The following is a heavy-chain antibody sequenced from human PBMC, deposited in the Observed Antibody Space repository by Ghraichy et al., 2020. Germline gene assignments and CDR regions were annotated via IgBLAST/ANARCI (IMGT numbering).Heavy chain of an antibody. V-gene: IGHV4-39*01. D-gene: IGHD3-16*01. CDR1: GVSISNSHYY. J-gene: IGHJ4*02. Sequence: SETLSLTCSVSGVSISNSHYYWGWVRQPPGKGLEWIGSVYFRGNTYKKPSLNSRITMSIDTSKKQISLMLSSVTAADTAVYYCAGATNDFEAYDFDYWGQGVMVTVSS. CDR2: VYFRGNT. CDR3: AGATNDFEAYDFDY.